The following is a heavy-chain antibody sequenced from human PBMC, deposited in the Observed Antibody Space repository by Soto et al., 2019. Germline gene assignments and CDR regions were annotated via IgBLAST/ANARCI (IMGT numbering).Heavy chain of an antibody. J-gene: IGHJ6*02. CDR3: ARDIGNYGMDV. CDR2: IWYDGSNK. CDR1: GFTFSSYG. Sequence: GGSLRLSCAASGFTFSSYGMHWVRQAPGKGLEWVAVIWYDGSNKYYADSVKGRFTISRDNTKNTLYLQMNSLRAEDTAVYYCARDIGNYGMDVWGQGTTVTVSS. D-gene: IGHD3-16*02. V-gene: IGHV3-33*01.